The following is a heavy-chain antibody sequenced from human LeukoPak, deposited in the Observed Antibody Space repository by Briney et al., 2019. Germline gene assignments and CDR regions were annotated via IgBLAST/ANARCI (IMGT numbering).Heavy chain of an antibody. CDR2: INHSGST. CDR1: GGSITTSRYY. V-gene: IGHV4-39*07. D-gene: IGHD6-19*01. CDR3: ARGVGISSGWPYYFDY. Sequence: PSETLSLTCSVSGGSITTSRYYWGWIRQSPGKGLEWIGEINHSGSTNYNPSLKSRVTISVDTSKNQFSLKLSSVTAADTAVYYCARGVGISSGWPYYFDYWGQGTLVTVSS. J-gene: IGHJ4*02.